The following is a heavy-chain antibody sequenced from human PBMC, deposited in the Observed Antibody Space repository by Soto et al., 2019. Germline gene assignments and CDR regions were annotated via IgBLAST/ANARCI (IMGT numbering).Heavy chain of an antibody. J-gene: IGHJ4*02. D-gene: IGHD2-21*02. CDR2: ISWDDGNT. V-gene: IGHV3-43*01. CDR1: GFTFDDYT. Sequence: GSLRLSCAASGFTFDDYTMHWVRQTPGKGLEWVSLISWDDGNTYYAGSVKGRFTISRDNRKNSLYLQMNSLRTEDTALYYCAKDGLSYCGGDCYSGFDYWGQGTLVTVSS. CDR3: AKDGLSYCGGDCYSGFDY.